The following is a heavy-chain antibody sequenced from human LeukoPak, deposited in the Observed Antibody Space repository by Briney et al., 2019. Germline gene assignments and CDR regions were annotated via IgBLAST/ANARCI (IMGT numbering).Heavy chain of an antibody. J-gene: IGHJ2*01. CDR1: GGSISSGGYY. V-gene: IGHV4-31*03. Sequence: SQTLSPTCTVSGGSISSGGYYWSWIRQHPGKGLEWIGYIYYSGSTYYNPSLKSRVTISVDTSKNQFSLKLSSVTAADTAVYYCARDRGRIQLWQRVDWYFDLWGRGTLVTVSS. D-gene: IGHD5-18*01. CDR2: IYYSGST. CDR3: ARDRGRIQLWQRVDWYFDL.